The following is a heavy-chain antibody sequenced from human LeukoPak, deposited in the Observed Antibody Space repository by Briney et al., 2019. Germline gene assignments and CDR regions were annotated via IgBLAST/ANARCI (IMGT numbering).Heavy chain of an antibody. CDR1: GFTFSSYW. V-gene: IGHV3-30*18. CDR3: AKDSSGTLFWFDP. CDR2: ILYDGSNE. D-gene: IGHD6-13*01. Sequence: PGGSLRLSCAASGFTFSSYWMHWVRQAPGKGLEWVAVILYDGSNEYYADSVKGRFTISRDISKSTLYLQMNSLTAEDTAVYYCAKDSSGTLFWFDPWGQRTLVTVSS. J-gene: IGHJ5*02.